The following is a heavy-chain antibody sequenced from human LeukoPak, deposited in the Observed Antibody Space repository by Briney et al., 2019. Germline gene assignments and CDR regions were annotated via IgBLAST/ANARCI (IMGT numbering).Heavy chain of an antibody. CDR1: GFTNY. D-gene: IGHD5-24*01. CDR3: ARDLLEPEMAA. Sequence: PGGSLRLSWGASGFTNYMSWVRQAPDRGLEWVSSIYSSGSTYYADSVRGRFTISRDKTKNTLFLLMNSLRVEDTALYYCARDLLEPEMAAWGLGTLVTVSS. V-gene: IGHV3-53*01. J-gene: IGHJ5*02. CDR2: IYSSGST.